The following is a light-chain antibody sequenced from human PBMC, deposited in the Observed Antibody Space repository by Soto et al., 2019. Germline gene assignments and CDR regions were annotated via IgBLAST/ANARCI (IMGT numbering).Light chain of an antibody. CDR1: QSIATW. Sequence: DIQMTQSPSTLSASVGDRVTITCRASQSIATWLAWYQQKPGNAPKLLIYDASSLESGVPSRFSGSGSGTEFTLNLGSTQPADSATDHCQAYRGYWTLGQGTKVDIK. CDR3: QAYRGYWT. J-gene: IGKJ1*01. CDR2: DAS. V-gene: IGKV1-5*01.